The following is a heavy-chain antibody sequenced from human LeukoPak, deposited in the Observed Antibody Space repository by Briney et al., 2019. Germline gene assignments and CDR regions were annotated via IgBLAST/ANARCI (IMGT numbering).Heavy chain of an antibody. CDR2: ISSSGSSV. CDR1: GFTFSSYE. V-gene: IGHV3-48*03. CDR3: AREAGGGYFDY. J-gene: IGHJ4*02. Sequence: PGGSLRLSCAASGFTFSSYEMNWVRQAPGKGLEWVSYISSSGSSVYYADSVQGRSTISRDNAKNSLYLQVNSLRAEDTAVYYCAREAGGGYFDYWGQGTLVTVSS. D-gene: IGHD3-16*01.